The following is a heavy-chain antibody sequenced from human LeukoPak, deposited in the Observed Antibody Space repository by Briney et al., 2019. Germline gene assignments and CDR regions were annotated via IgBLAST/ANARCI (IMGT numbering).Heavy chain of an antibody. CDR2: ISGSGGST. J-gene: IGHJ6*04. D-gene: IGHD1/OR15-1a*01. Sequence: GGSLRLSCAASGFTFSSYAMSWVRQAPGKGLEWVSAISGSGGSTYYADSVKGRFTISRDNSKNTLYLQMNSLRAEDTAVYYCANNNRDYYYGMDVWGKGTTVIVSS. CDR3: ANNNRDYYYGMDV. CDR1: GFTFSSYA. V-gene: IGHV3-23*01.